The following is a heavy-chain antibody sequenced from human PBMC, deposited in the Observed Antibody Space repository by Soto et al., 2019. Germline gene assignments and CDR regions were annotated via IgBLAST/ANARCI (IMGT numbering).Heavy chain of an antibody. D-gene: IGHD3-22*01. CDR1: GGSISSGGYS. CDR3: ARERPHDSSGYSRFSGWFDP. V-gene: IGHV4-30-2*01. CDR2: IYHSGST. J-gene: IGHJ5*02. Sequence: QLQLQESGSGLVKPSQTLSLTCAVSGGSISSGGYSWSWIRQPPGKGLEWIGYIYHSGSTYYNPSLTRRVTISVDRSKNQFSLKLSSVTAADTAVYYCARERPHDSSGYSRFSGWFDPWGQGTLVTVSS.